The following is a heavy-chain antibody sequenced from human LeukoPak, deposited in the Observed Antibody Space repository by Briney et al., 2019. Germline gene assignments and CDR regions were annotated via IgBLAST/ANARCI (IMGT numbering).Heavy chain of an antibody. D-gene: IGHD6-6*01. CDR1: GFIFSNYA. CDR3: AREYSSSPYYYYYMDV. Sequence: GGSLRLSCVASGFIFSNYAMHWVRQAPGKGLEWVAVISYDGNNKYDADSVKGRFTISRDNSKNTLYLQMNSLRAEDTAVYYCAREYSSSPYYYYYMDVWGKGTTVTVSS. CDR2: ISYDGNNK. J-gene: IGHJ6*03. V-gene: IGHV3-30-3*01.